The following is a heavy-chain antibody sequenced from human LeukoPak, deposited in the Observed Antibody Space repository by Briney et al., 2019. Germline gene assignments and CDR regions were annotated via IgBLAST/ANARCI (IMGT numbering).Heavy chain of an antibody. CDR2: ISYDGSNK. V-gene: IGHV3-30*18. Sequence: GGSLRLSCAASGFTFSSYDMHWVRQAPGKGLEWVAVISYDGSNKYYADSVKGRFAISRDNSKNTLYLQMNSLRAEDTAVYYCAKDHPPYCGSDCCPSDYWGQGTLVTVSS. CDR3: AKDHPPYCGSDCCPSDY. CDR1: GFTFSSYD. J-gene: IGHJ4*02. D-gene: IGHD2-21*02.